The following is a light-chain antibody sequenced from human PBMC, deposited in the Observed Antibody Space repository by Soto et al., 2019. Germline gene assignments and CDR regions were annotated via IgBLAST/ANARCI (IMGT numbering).Light chain of an antibody. J-gene: IGKJ5*01. CDR1: HSIDTF. CDR3: QQSHSLPIT. Sequence: DIQMTQSPSSLSASVGDTITINCRASHSIDTFLHWYQQKPGKAPKLLIHSASTLQGGVPSRFSGSVAGTYFSLTISNLQPEDSSTYYCQQSHSLPITFGQGTRLEI. V-gene: IGKV1-39*01. CDR2: SAS.